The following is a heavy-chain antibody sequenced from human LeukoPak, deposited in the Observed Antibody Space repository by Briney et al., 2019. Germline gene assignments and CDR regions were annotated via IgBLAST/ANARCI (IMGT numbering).Heavy chain of an antibody. J-gene: IGHJ4*02. Sequence: GGSLRLSCAASGFTFSSYGMHWVRQAPGKGLEWVAFIRYDGSNKYYADSVKGRFTISRDNSKNTLYLQMNSLRAEDTAVYYCAKRGGDSFSFDYWGQGTLVNVSS. D-gene: IGHD3-16*01. CDR1: GFTFSSYG. CDR3: AKRGGDSFSFDY. V-gene: IGHV3-30*02. CDR2: IRYDGSNK.